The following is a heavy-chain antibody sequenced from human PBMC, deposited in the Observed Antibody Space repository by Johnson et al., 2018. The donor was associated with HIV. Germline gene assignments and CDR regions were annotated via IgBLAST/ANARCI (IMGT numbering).Heavy chain of an antibody. CDR3: AKDCWRCLLSVSFDI. CDR2: MSGGGGSA. Sequence: EQLVESGGGLVQPGGSLRLSCAASGFTFSNAWMSWVRQAPGKGLEWVSSMSGGGGSAYYSDSVKGRFTISSDTSKNTVDLQMNSLRAEDTAVYSCAKDCWRCLLSVSFDICGQVTMVTVSS. CDR1: GFTFSNAW. J-gene: IGHJ3*02. D-gene: IGHD5-24*01. V-gene: IGHV3-23*04.